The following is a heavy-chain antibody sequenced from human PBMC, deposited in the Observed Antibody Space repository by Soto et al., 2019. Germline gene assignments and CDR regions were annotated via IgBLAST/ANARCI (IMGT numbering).Heavy chain of an antibody. CDR1: AFDFGGSW. D-gene: IGHD5-12*01. J-gene: IGHJ4*02. CDR3: ARGGRWLDFHS. Sequence: EVQLVESGGGLVQPGESLRLSCAPSAFDFGGSWMSWVRQAPGKGLEWVANIMPDGNKKYYVDSVKGRFTISRYNTKNSLVLQMNRLRAEDTAVYYCARGGRWLDFHSWGQGTLVTVSS. V-gene: IGHV3-7*01. CDR2: IMPDGNKK.